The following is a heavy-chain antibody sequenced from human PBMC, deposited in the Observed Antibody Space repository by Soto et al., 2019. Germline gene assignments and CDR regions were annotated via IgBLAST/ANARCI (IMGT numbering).Heavy chain of an antibody. V-gene: IGHV4-30-2*06. J-gene: IGHJ4*01. CDR1: GGSISNDAYS. CDR3: ARGGFQLLPDY. CDR2: IYYTGST. D-gene: IGHD2-2*01. Sequence: PSETLSLTCAVSGGSISNDAYSWSWIRQSSGKGLEWIGYIYYTGSTYYNPSLKSRVTISIDKSKNQFSLKLTSVTAADTAVYYCARGGFQLLPDYWGRGTLVTVSS.